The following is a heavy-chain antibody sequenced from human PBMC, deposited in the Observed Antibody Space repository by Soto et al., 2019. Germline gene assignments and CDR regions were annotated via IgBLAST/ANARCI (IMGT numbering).Heavy chain of an antibody. CDR3: VRDGGSYFDLYYGMDV. J-gene: IGHJ6*02. V-gene: IGHV3-30*04. CDR2: ISYDGRDT. D-gene: IGHD1-26*01. CDR1: GFTFSRSP. Sequence: GGSLRLSCAASGFTFSRSPMHWVRQAPGKGLQWVAIISYDGRDTYYGDSVKGRFTISRDNSKNALYLQMNILRVEDTATYYCVRDGGSYFDLYYGMDVWGQGTTVTVSS.